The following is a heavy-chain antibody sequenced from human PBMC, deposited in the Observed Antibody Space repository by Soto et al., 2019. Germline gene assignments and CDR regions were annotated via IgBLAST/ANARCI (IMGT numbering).Heavy chain of an antibody. CDR3: ARLKGAGDNYYYYMDV. J-gene: IGHJ6*03. Sequence: ASVKVSCKASGYTFTSYGISWVRQAPGQGLEWMGWISAYNGNTIYAQKLQGRVTMTTDTSTSTAYMELRSLRSDDTAVYYCARLKGAGDNYYYYMDVWGKGTTVTVSS. D-gene: IGHD3-16*01. V-gene: IGHV1-18*01. CDR1: GYTFTSYG. CDR2: ISAYNGNT.